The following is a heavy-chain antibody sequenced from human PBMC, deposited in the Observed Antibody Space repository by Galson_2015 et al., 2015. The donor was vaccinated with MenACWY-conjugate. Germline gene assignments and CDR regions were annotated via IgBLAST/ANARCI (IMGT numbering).Heavy chain of an antibody. D-gene: IGHD6-19*01. V-gene: IGHV3-7*01. Sequence: SLRLSCAASGFTFNNYWMTWVRQAPGKGLEWVANINVDGSEENYMDSVRGRFTISRDNAKNSLFLQVNTLRAEDTAVYYCARGTLAVAGTDYWGQGTPVTVSS. CDR3: ARGTLAVAGTDY. J-gene: IGHJ4*02. CDR1: GFTFNNYW. CDR2: INVDGSEE.